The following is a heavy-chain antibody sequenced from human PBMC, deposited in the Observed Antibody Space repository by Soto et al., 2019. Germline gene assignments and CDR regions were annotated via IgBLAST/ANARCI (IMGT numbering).Heavy chain of an antibody. CDR2: IRSKANSYAT. CDR3: TRQLSTVDYYYYYMDV. J-gene: IGHJ6*03. CDR1: GFTFSGSA. D-gene: IGHD4-4*01. Sequence: GGSLRLSCAASGFTFSGSAMHWVRQASGKGLEWVGRIRSKANSYATAYAASVKGRFTISRDDSKNTAYLQMNSLKTEDMAVYYCTRQLSTVDYYYYYMDVWGKGTTVTVSS. V-gene: IGHV3-73*01.